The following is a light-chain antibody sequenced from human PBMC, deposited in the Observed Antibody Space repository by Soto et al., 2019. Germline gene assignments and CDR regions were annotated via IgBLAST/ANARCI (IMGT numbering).Light chain of an antibody. CDR1: SSELAIYNY. V-gene: IGLV2-14*01. CDR2: QVT. CDR3: SSYSGSSNYG. J-gene: IGLJ1*01. Sequence: QSVLTQPDSVSGSPGQSITISCTGTSSELAIYNYVSWYQQQPGKAPKLMIYQVTNRPSGVSNRFSGSRSGNTASLTISGLQAEDEADYYCSSYSGSSNYGFGTGTK.